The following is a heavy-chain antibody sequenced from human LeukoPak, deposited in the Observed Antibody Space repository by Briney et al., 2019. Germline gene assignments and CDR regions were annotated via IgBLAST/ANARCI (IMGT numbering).Heavy chain of an antibody. CDR1: GGSISSYY. CDR2: ISYSGST. D-gene: IGHD3-3*01. V-gene: IGHV4-59*01. J-gene: IGHJ6*03. Sequence: SETLSLTCTVSGGSISSYYWSWIRQPPGKGLEWIGYISYSGSTNYNPSLKSRVTISIDTSKNQFSLKLSSVTAADTAVYYCARFITIFGLISHCYMDVWGKGTTVTVSS. CDR3: ARFITIFGLISHCYMDV.